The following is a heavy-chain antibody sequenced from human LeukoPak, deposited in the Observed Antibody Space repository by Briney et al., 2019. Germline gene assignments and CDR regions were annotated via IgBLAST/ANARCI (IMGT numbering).Heavy chain of an antibody. CDR3: ARQGGGFWYFDR. Sequence: PSETLSLTCTVSGRSISSYYWSWIRQPPGKGLEWIGYIYYSGSTNYNPSLKSRVTISVDTSKNQFSLKQSYVTAAGHAVYYCARQGGGFWYFDRWGRGTLVTVCS. J-gene: IGHJ2*01. V-gene: IGHV4-59*08. D-gene: IGHD6-25*01. CDR2: IYYSGST. CDR1: GRSISSYY.